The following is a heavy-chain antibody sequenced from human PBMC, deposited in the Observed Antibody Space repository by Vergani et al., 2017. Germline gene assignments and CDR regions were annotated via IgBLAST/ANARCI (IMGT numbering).Heavy chain of an antibody. CDR1: GGSISSYY. V-gene: IGHV4-59*10. D-gene: IGHD2-2*01. CDR3: ARVTSGYCSSTSCYFFLDI. J-gene: IGHJ3*02. CDR2: IYTSGST. Sequence: QVQLQQWGAGLLKPSETLSLTCTVSGGSISSYYWSWIRQPAGKGLEWIGRIYTSGSTNYNPSLKSLVTMSVDTSKNQFSLKLSSVTAADTAVYYCARVTSGYCSSTSCYFFLDIWGQGTMVTVSS.